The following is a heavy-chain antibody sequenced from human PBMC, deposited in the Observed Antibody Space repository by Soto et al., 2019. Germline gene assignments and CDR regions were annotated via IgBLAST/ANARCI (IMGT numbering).Heavy chain of an antibody. CDR3: AKAIGITMVRGVKFYYYGMDV. Sequence: QVQLVESGGGVVQPGRSLRLSCAASGFTFSSYGMHWVRQAPGKGLEWVAVISYDGSNKYYADSVKGRFTISRDNSKNTLYLQMKSLRAEDTAVYYCAKAIGITMVRGVKFYYYGMDVWGQGTTVTVSS. V-gene: IGHV3-30*18. J-gene: IGHJ6*02. CDR1: GFTFSSYG. D-gene: IGHD3-10*01. CDR2: ISYDGSNK.